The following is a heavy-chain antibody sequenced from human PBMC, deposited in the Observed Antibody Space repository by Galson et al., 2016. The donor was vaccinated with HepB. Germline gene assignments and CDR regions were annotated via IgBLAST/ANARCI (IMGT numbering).Heavy chain of an antibody. J-gene: IGHJ6*02. CDR3: ARDEGGDYSASSGYNHYYYYGMDV. D-gene: IGHD3-22*01. V-gene: IGHV1-3*01. CDR2: INAGNGNT. CDR1: GNKFTSYG. Sequence: SVKVSCKASGNKFTSYGMHWVRQAPGQRLEWMGWINAGNGNTKYSQKLQGRVTITRDASASTVYMELSSLRSEDTAVYYCARDEGGDYSASSGYNHYYYYGMDVWGQGTTVTVSS.